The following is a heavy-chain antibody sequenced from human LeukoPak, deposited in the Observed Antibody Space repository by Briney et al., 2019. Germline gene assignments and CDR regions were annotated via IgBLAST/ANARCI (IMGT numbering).Heavy chain of an antibody. CDR3: ACGWYYFDY. CDR2: IYHTGST. CDR1: GDSISSSNW. J-gene: IGHJ4*02. V-gene: IGHV4-4*02. D-gene: IGHD6-19*01. Sequence: SETLSLTCTVSGDSISSSNWWSWVRQPPGKGLEWIGEIYHTGSTNYNPSLKIRVTISVDKSKNQFSLKLSSVTAADTAVYYCACGWYYFDYWGQGTLVTVSS.